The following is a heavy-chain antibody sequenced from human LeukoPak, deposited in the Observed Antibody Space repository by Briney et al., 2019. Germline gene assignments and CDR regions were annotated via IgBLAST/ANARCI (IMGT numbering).Heavy chain of an antibody. CDR1: GFTFSSYW. V-gene: IGHV3-7*03. CDR2: IKQDGSEK. J-gene: IGHJ3*02. D-gene: IGHD5-12*01. Sequence: GGSLRLSCAASGFTFSSYWMSWVRQAPGKGLEWVANIKQDGSEKYYVDSVKGRFTISRDNSKNTLYLQMNSLRAEDTAVYYCAKEPSRVAHLYNAFDIWGQGTMVTVSS. CDR3: AKEPSRVAHLYNAFDI.